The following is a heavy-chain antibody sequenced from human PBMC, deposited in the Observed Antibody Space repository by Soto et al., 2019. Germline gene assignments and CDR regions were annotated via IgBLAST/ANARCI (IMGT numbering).Heavy chain of an antibody. J-gene: IGHJ3*02. CDR2: ISWNSGSI. CDR3: AKEFEAADACDN. V-gene: IGHV3-9*01. CDR1: GVTFDDYA. D-gene: IGHD6-13*01. Sequence: EVQLVESGGGLVQHGRSLRLSCAASGVTFDDYAMHWVRQAPGKGLEWVSGISWNSGSIAYADSVKGRFTISRDNAKNSLYLQMNSLRAEDTALYYWAKEFEAADACDNWGQGTMVAVAS.